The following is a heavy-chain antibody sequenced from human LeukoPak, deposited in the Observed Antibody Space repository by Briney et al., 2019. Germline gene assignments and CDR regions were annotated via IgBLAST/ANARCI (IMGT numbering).Heavy chain of an antibody. CDR2: IIPIFGTA. CDR3: AREIAAAGTPSGFGY. D-gene: IGHD6-13*01. V-gene: IGHV1-69*13. Sequence: SVKVSCKASGGTFSSYAISWVRQAPGQGLEWMGGIIPIFGTANYAQKFQGRVTITADESTSTAYMELSSLRSEDTAVYYCAREIAAAGTPSGFGYWGQGTLVTVSS. CDR1: GGTFSSYA. J-gene: IGHJ4*02.